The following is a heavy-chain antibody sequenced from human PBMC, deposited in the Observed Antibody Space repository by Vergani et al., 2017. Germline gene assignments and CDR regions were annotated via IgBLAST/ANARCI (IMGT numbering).Heavy chain of an antibody. V-gene: IGHV4-61*02. J-gene: IGHJ4*02. CDR1: GGSISSGSYY. D-gene: IGHD7-27*01. CDR2: IYTSGSP. CDR3: ASIEAGDGMYY. Sequence: QVQLQESGPGLVKPSQTLSLTCTVSGGSISSGSYYWSWIRLPAGKGLEWIGRIYTSGSPHYNPSLKSRVTISVDTSKNQFSLKLSPVTAADTAVYYCASIEAGDGMYYWGQGTLVTVSS.